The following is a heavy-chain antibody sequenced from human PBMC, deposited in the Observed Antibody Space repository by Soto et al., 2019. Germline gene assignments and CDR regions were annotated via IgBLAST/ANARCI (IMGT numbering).Heavy chain of an antibody. J-gene: IGHJ6*02. CDR2: ISYDGSNK. V-gene: IGHV3-30*18. D-gene: IGHD6-19*01. Sequence: QVQLMESGGGVVQPGRSLRLSCAASGFTFSSYGMHWVRQAPGKGLEWVAVISYDGSNKYYADSVKGRFTISRDNSKNTLYLQMNSWGAEARVVYYWAKVPYSRGWAHYYCGLDVGGQGTTVT. CDR1: GFTFSSYG. CDR3: AKVPYSRGWAHYYCGLDV.